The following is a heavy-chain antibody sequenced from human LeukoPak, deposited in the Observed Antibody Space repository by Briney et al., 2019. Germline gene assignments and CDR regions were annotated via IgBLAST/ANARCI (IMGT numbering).Heavy chain of an antibody. CDR2: IRWDGGRT. J-gene: IGHJ6*03. Sequence: PGGSLRLSCTASGFTFDDYTMHWVRQVPGKGLGWVSLIRWDGGRTYCADSVKGRFTISRDNSKNSLYLQMNSLRTEDSALYYCAKDGGQLLSYDYYFYMDVWGKGTTVTVSS. CDR1: GFTFDDYT. D-gene: IGHD2-2*01. V-gene: IGHV3-43*01. CDR3: AKDGGQLLSYDYYFYMDV.